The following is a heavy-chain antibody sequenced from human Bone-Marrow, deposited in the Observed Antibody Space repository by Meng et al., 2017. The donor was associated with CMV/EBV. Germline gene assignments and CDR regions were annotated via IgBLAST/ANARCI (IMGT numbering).Heavy chain of an antibody. J-gene: IGHJ4*02. CDR2: INPNSGGT. CDR1: TFNGYY. CDR3: ARVPITKLCSGGSCSRFDY. V-gene: IGHV1-2*02. D-gene: IGHD2-15*01. Sequence: TFNGYYMHWVRQAPGQGLEWMGWINPNSGGTNYAKKFQGRVTMTRDTSISTAYMELSRLRSDDTAVYYCARVPITKLCSGGSCSRFDYWGQGTLVTVSS.